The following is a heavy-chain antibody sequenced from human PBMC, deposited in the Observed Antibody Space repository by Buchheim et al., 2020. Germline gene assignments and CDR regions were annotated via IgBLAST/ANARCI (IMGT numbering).Heavy chain of an antibody. CDR1: GFTFSSYA. J-gene: IGHJ4*02. V-gene: IGHV3-30-3*01. CDR3: AREPEGGDFWSGYYTPFDY. D-gene: IGHD3-3*01. Sequence: QVQLVESGGGVVQPGRSLRLSCAASGFTFSSYAMHWVRQAPGKGLEWVAVISYDGSNKYYADSVKGRFTISRDNSKNTLYLQMNSLRAEDTAVYYCAREPEGGDFWSGYYTPFDYWGQGTL. CDR2: ISYDGSNK.